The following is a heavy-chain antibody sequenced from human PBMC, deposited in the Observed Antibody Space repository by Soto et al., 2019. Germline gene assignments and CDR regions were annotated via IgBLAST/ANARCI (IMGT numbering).Heavy chain of an antibody. CDR1: GFTFDDYA. Sequence: EVQLVESGGGLVQPGRSLRLSCAASGFTFDDYAMHGVRQAPGKGLEWVSGISWNSGSICYADSEKGRFTISRDNANNSVYLQMNSLRGEDTALYYCAKGRGEYLFDPWGQGTLVTVSS. CDR3: AKGRGEYLFDP. D-gene: IGHD3-10*01. V-gene: IGHV3-9*01. J-gene: IGHJ5*02. CDR2: ISWNSGSI.